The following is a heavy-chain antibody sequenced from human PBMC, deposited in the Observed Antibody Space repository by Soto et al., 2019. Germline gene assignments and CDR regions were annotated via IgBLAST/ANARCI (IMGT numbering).Heavy chain of an antibody. J-gene: IGHJ6*02. CDR2: ISYDGSSK. CDR3: ARDFRYYGMDV. V-gene: IGHV3-30*14. CDR1: GFTFSSYA. Sequence: QVQLVESGGGVVQPGRSLRLSCAASGFTFSSYAMHWVRQAPGKGLEWVAVISYDGSSKYYADSVKGRFTISRDISKNTLYLQMNSLRAEDTALYYCARDFRYYGMDVWGQGTAVTVSS.